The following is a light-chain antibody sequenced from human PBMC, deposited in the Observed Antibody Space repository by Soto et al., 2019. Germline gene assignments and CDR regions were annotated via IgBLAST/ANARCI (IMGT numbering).Light chain of an antibody. V-gene: IGKV3-15*01. CDR2: GAS. Sequence: EIVMTQSPATLSVSPGERATLSCRASQSVSSNLAWYQQKPGQAPRLLIYGASTRATGIPARFSGSGSGIEFTLTISSLQSEDFAVYHCQQYNNWYTFGQGTKLEIK. J-gene: IGKJ2*01. CDR1: QSVSSN. CDR3: QQYNNWYT.